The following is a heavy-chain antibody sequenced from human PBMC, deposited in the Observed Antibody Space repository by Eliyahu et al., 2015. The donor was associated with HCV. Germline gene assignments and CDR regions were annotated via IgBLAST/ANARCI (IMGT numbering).Heavy chain of an antibody. V-gene: IGHV1-2*02. CDR3: ARSGTESRWAGPFDF. CDR2: INPNTGAS. CDR1: GYTFSDYY. D-gene: IGHD1-26*01. Sequence: QVQLVQSGAELKRPGASVKVSCKASGYTFSDYYIHWVRQAPGHGLQWLGWINPNTGASDSGPEFQGRVTMTSDTSLNTAYMDVTGLKSDDTGIYYCARSGTESRWAGPFDFWGQGTLVTISS. J-gene: IGHJ4*02.